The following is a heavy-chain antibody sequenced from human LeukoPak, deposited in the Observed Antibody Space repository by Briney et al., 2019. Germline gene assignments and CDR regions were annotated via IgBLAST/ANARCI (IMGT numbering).Heavy chain of an antibody. Sequence: GESLKISCKGSGYSFTSYWIGWVRQMPGKGLEWMGIIYPGDSDTRYSPSFQGQVTISADKSISTAYLQWSSLKASDTAMCYCARSTYYDFWSGPRYFDYWGQGTLVTVSS. CDR1: GYSFTSYW. D-gene: IGHD3-3*01. CDR2: IYPGDSDT. CDR3: ARSTYYDFWSGPRYFDY. V-gene: IGHV5-51*01. J-gene: IGHJ4*02.